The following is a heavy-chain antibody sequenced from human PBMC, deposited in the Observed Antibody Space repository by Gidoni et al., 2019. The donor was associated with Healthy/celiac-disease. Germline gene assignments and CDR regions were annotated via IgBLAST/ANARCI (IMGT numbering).Heavy chain of an antibody. CDR3: AKGLRAYYDSSGYF. D-gene: IGHD3-22*01. CDR1: GFTFSSYG. CDR2: ISYDGSNK. Sequence: VQLVESGGGVVQPGRSLRLSCAASGFTFSSYGMQWVRQAPGKGLEWVSVISYDGSNKYYADSVKGRFTISRDNSKNTLYLQMNSLRAEDTAVYYCAKGLRAYYDSSGYFWGQGTLVTVSS. J-gene: IGHJ4*02. V-gene: IGHV3-30*18.